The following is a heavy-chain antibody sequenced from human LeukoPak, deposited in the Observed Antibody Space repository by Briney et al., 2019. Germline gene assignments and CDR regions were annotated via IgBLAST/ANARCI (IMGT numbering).Heavy chain of an antibody. CDR3: AKLRSDYFDY. CDR2: ISWNSGSI. V-gene: IGHV3-9*01. CDR1: GFTFDDYA. J-gene: IGHJ4*02. Sequence: GGSLRLSCAASGFTFDDYAMHWVRQAPGKGLEWVSGISWNSGSIGYADSVKGRFTISRDNAKNSLYLQMNSLRAKDTALYYCAKLRSDYFDYWGQGTLVTVSS.